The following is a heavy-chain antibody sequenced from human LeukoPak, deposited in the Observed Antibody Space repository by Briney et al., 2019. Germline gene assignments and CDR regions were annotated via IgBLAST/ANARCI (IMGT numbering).Heavy chain of an antibody. CDR1: GFTFSSYW. CDR3: ARDRGQVGLFDY. CDR2: IKEDGSEI. V-gene: IGHV3-7*03. D-gene: IGHD1-26*01. Sequence: GGSLRLSCAASGFTFSSYWMSWVRQAPGKGLEWVANIKEDGSEIYHVDSVKGRFTISRDNAKNSLYLQMNNLRVEDTAVYYCARDRGQVGLFDYWGRGTLVTVSS. J-gene: IGHJ4*02.